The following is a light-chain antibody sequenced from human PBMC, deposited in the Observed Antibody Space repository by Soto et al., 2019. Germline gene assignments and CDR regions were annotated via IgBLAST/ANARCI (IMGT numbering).Light chain of an antibody. Sequence: EIVLTQSPATLSLSPGERATLSCWASQSVRNYLAWYQQKPGQAPRLIMYDASNRATGIPAKFSGSGSGTDFTLTISNLEPEDFAVYYCQQRSSWPPYTFVQGTKLEMK. CDR3: QQRSSWPPYT. CDR2: DAS. J-gene: IGKJ2*01. CDR1: QSVRNY. V-gene: IGKV3-11*01.